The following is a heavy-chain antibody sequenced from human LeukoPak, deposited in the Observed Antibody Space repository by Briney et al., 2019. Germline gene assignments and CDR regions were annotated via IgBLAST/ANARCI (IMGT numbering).Heavy chain of an antibody. V-gene: IGHV1-8*01. J-gene: IGHJ4*02. Sequence: ASVKVSCKASGYTFTSYDINWVRQATGQGLEWMGWMNPNSGNTGYAQKFQGRVTMTRNTSISTAYMELSSLRSEDTAVYYCARDSSPTDSGSYDDTDYWGQGTLVTVSS. CDR1: GYTFTSYD. CDR3: ARDSSPTDSGSYDDTDY. D-gene: IGHD1-26*01. CDR2: MNPNSGNT.